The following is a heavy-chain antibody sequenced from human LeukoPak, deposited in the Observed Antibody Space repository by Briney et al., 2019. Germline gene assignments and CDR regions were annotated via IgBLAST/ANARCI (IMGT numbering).Heavy chain of an antibody. D-gene: IGHD3-10*01. CDR1: GFGFGDFW. J-gene: IGHJ6*02. V-gene: IGHV3-7*01. CDR2: IKQDASAK. Sequence: GGSLRLSCAASGFGFGDFWMSWVRQTPGKGLESVANIKQDASAKEYVDSVKGRFTISRDNAKNSLYLQMNRLRADDTAVYYCARERREGLWFGELFRFPYCGLDVWGQGTTVIVSS. CDR3: ARERREGLWFGELFRFPYCGLDV.